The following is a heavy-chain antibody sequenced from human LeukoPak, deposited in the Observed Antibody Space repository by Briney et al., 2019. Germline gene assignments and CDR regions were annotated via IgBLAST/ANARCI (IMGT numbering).Heavy chain of an antibody. CDR1: GFTFSSYA. V-gene: IGHV3-30-3*01. CDR2: ISYDGSNK. Sequence: GGSLRLSCAASGFTFSSYAMHWVRQAPGKGLEWVAVISYDGSNKYYADSVKGRFTISRDNSKNTLYLQMNSLRAEDTAVYYCARDPYSGAYGNTYYYYMDVWGKGTTVTISS. D-gene: IGHD1-26*01. J-gene: IGHJ6*03. CDR3: ARDPYSGAYGNTYYYYMDV.